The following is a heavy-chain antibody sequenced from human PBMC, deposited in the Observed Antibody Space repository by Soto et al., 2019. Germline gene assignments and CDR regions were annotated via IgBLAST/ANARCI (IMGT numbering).Heavy chain of an antibody. J-gene: IGHJ6*02. CDR2: VYHNGTS. CDR1: GGSIRSTNW. D-gene: IGHD2-15*01. Sequence: PSETLSLTCVVSGGSIRSTNWWAWVRQTPGKGLEWIGEVYHNGTSNYNPSLKGRATISVDRSKDQVSLRLNSVIDADTAVYYCARDLDRYCSVTSCHSTVVRGQGTPVTVS. V-gene: IGHV4-4*02. CDR3: ARDLDRYCSVTSCHSTVV.